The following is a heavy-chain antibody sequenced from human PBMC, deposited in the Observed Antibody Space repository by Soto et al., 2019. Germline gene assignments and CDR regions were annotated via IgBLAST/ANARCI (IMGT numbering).Heavy chain of an antibody. D-gene: IGHD3-16*01. CDR1: GITFINAW. CDR3: LTDPGEYETF. V-gene: IGHV3-15*01. J-gene: IGHJ4*02. Sequence: ERQLVESGGNLVKPGASLRLSCAVSGITFINAWMSWVRQAPGKGLEWVARIKSKTSAEPTDYAAPVKGRFTISRDDSKNILYLQMNNLRADDTAVYYCLTDPGEYETFWGQGTLVTVSS. CDR2: IKSKTSAEPT.